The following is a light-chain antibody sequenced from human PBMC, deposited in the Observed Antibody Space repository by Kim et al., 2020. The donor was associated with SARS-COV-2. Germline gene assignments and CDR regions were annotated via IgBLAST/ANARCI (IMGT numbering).Light chain of an antibody. J-gene: IGLJ3*02. V-gene: IGLV2-14*03. CDR1: SSDVGAYNL. CDR3: TSYTRSDTWV. CDR2: DVS. Sequence: QSALTQPASVSGSPGQSVTISCTGTSSDVGAYNLDSCYQQHPGKAPKFMIHDVSQRPAGLSNRSSGSKSGNTASLTISGLQAEDEADYYCTSYTRSDTWVFGGGTKVTVL.